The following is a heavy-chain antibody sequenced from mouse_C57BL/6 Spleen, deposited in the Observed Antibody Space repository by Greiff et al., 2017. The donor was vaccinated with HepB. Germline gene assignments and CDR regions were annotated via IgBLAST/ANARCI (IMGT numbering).Heavy chain of an antibody. CDR3: ARGWAALDY. CDR1: GYAFSSYW. J-gene: IGHJ2*01. D-gene: IGHD3-3*01. CDR2: IYPGDGDT. V-gene: IGHV1-80*01. Sequence: ELMESGASVKISCKASGYAFSSYWMNWVKQRPGKGLEWIGQIYPGDGDTNYNGKFKGKATLTADKSSSTAYMQLSSLTSEDSAVYFCARGWAALDYWGQGTTLTVSS.